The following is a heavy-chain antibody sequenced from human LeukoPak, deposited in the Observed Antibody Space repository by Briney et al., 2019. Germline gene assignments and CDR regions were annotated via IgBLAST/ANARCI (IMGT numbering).Heavy chain of an antibody. CDR1: GYTFTGYY. Sequence: GASVKVSCKASGYTFTGYYMHWVRQAPGQGLEWMGRINPYSGDTNFAQKFQGTVTMTRDTSITTAYMDLSSLTPADTAVYFCARDQGSLTRSWYTGYWGQGTQVTVSS. CDR3: ARDQGSLTRSWYTGY. V-gene: IGHV1-2*06. J-gene: IGHJ4*02. CDR2: INPYSGDT. D-gene: IGHD6-13*01.